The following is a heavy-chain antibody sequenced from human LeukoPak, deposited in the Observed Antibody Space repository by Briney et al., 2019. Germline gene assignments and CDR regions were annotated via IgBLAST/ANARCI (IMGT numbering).Heavy chain of an antibody. V-gene: IGHV1-46*01. CDR1: GYTFTSNY. CDR3: ARDEGAKIAFHI. D-gene: IGHD1-26*01. J-gene: IGHJ3*02. CDR2: ISPSGGST. Sequence: ASVKVSCKAFGYTFTSNYMHWVRQAPGQGPEWMGVISPSGGSTTYAQKFQGRVTITADKSTGTAYMELSSLRSEDTAVYYCARDEGAKIAFHIWGQGTMVTVSS.